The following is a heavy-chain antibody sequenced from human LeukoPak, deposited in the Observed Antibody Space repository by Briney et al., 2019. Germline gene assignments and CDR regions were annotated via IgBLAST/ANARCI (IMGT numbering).Heavy chain of an antibody. CDR3: ARGRTFDN. CDR1: GGSISGYY. Sequence: SETLSLTCTVSGGSISGYYWSWIRQPPGKGLEWIGYIFYSGTTNYNPSLQSRVTTSVDTSKNQLSLNLISVTAADTAVYYCARGRTFDNWGQGTLVTVSS. J-gene: IGHJ4*02. CDR2: IFYSGTT. V-gene: IGHV4-59*08.